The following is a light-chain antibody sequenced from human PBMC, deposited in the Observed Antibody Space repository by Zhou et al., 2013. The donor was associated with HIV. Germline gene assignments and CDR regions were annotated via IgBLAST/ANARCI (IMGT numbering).Light chain of an antibody. CDR1: QSISNW. Sequence: DIQMTQSPSTLSASVGDRVTITCRASQSISNWLAWYQQKPGKAPKLLIYKASSLESGVPSRFSGSGSGTEFTLTISSLQPDDFATYYCQQSYTTPRTFGPGTTVDVK. CDR2: KAS. V-gene: IGKV1-5*03. J-gene: IGKJ3*01. CDR3: QQSYTTPRT.